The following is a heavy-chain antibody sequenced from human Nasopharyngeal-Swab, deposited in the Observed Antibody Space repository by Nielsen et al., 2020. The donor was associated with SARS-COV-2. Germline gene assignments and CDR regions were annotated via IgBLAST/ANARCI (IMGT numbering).Heavy chain of an antibody. CDR2: SYYSGST. V-gene: IGHV4-31*03. J-gene: IGHJ3*02. D-gene: IGHD3-10*01. CDR3: ARGPALVIRKTLSSGFDI. Sequence: LRLSCTVSGDSISRGGYYWSWIRQHPGKGLEWIGFSYYSGSTYNIPSLKSRVTISVDTSKNQFSLNLTSVTAADTAMYYCARGPALVIRKTLSSGFDIWGQGTMVTVSS. CDR1: GDSISRGGYY.